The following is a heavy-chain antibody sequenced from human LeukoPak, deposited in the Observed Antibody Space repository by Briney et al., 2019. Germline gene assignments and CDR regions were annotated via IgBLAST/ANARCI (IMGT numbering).Heavy chain of an antibody. J-gene: IGHJ4*02. V-gene: IGHV1-2*02. CDR1: GYTFTGYY. D-gene: IGHD3-22*01. CDR3: ARGNYYDSSGYYY. Sequence: ASVKVSCKASGYTFTGYYMHWVRQAPGQGLEWMGWINPNSGGTNHAQKFQGRVTISVDTSKNQFSLKLSSVTAADTAVYYCARGNYYDSSGYYYWGQGTLVTVSS. CDR2: INPNSGGT.